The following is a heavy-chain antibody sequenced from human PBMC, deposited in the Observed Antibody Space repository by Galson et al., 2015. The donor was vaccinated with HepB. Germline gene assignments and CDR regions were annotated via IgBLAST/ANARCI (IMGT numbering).Heavy chain of an antibody. Sequence: SETLSLTCTVSGGSISSYYWSWIRQPAGKGLEWIGRIYTGGSTNYNPSFKSRFTMSVDTAKNQFSLKLSSVTAADTAVYYCARDPKGMIVGGFDPWGRGTLVTVSS. J-gene: IGHJ5*02. D-gene: IGHD3-22*01. CDR2: IYTGGST. CDR3: ARDPKGMIVGGFDP. CDR1: GGSISSYY. V-gene: IGHV4-4*07.